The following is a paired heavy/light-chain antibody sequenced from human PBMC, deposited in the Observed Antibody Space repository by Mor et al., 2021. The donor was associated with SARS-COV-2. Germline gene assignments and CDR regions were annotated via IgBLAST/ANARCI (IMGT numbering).Light chain of an antibody. Sequence: IVMTQSPDSLAVSLGERATINCKSSQTILYSSNNKNYLAWYQQKPGQPPKLLIYWASTRESGVPDRFSGSGSGTDFTLTISSLQAEDVAVYYCQHYYNTPWTFGQGTKVEIK. V-gene: IGKV4-1*01. CDR1: QTILYSSNNKNY. J-gene: IGKJ1*01. CDR3: QHYYNTPWT. CDR2: WAS.
Heavy chain of an antibody. CDR1: GFTFSSYE. J-gene: IGHJ3*02. Sequence: EVQLVESGGGLIQPGGSLRLSCVASGFTFSSYEMNWVRQAPGKGLEWVSYIGTSGGTIYYADSVKGRFTISRDNAKNSLYMQMNSLRVEDTAVYYCARDPDNGNYGYDAFDIWGQGTVVTVSS. D-gene: IGHD4-17*01. V-gene: IGHV3-48*03. CDR3: ARDPDNGNYGYDAFDI. CDR2: IGTSGGTI.